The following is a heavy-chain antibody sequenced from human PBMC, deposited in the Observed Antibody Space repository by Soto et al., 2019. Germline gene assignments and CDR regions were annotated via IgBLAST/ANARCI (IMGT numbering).Heavy chain of an antibody. CDR1: GFTFSSND. V-gene: IGHV3-53*01. CDR3: ATRPLLPGAP. D-gene: IGHD3-22*01. J-gene: IGHJ3*01. Sequence: EVQLVESGGGLIQPGGSLRLSCAGSGFTFSSNDMNWVRQAPGKGLEWVSLSYSGGSTYYADSVKGRFTISRDNSKNTLYLQMSSLRAEDTAVYYCATRPLLPGAPWGQGTMVTVSS. CDR2: SYSGGST.